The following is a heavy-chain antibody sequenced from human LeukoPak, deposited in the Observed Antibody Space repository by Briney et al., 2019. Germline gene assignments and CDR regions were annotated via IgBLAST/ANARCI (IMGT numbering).Heavy chain of an antibody. CDR3: AKKRGSNIREYFDY. V-gene: IGHV3-23*01. J-gene: IGHJ4*02. Sequence: GGSLRLSCAASGFTFSSYALSWVRQAPGKGLEWVSGISGSGGSTYHADSVKGRFTISRDSSKNTLYLQMDSLRAEDTAVYYCAKKRGSNIREYFDYWGQRTLVTVST. D-gene: IGHD2/OR15-2a*01. CDR2: ISGSGGST. CDR1: GFTFSSYA.